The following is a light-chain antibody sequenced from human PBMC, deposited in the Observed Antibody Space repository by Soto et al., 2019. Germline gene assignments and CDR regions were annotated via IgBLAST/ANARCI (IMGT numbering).Light chain of an antibody. CDR2: DVS. J-gene: IGLJ2*01. CDR3: SSYTSSSTVV. V-gene: IGLV2-14*01. Sequence: QSALTQPAPVSGAPGQSITISCTGTSSDVGGYNYVSWYQQHPGKAPKLIIYDVSNRPSGVSNRFSGSKSGNTASLTSSGLQAEDEADYYCSSYTSSSTVVFGGGTQLTVL. CDR1: SSDVGGYNY.